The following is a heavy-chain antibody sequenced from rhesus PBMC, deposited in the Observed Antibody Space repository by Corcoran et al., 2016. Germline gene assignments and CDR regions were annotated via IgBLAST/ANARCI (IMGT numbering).Heavy chain of an antibody. J-gene: IGHJ5-1*01. V-gene: IGHV1S2*01. CDR2: INPYNGNP. CDR1: GYTFTDYY. CDR3: ARAREYLDFFDV. D-gene: IGHD3-3*01. Sequence: QVQLVQSGAEVKKPGSSVKVSCKASGYTFTDYYMHWVRQAPRQGLDWMGWINPYNGNPKYAWKFQGRFTLTRDTSTSTAYMELGSLRSEDTAVYYCARAREYLDFFDVWGPGVLVTVSS.